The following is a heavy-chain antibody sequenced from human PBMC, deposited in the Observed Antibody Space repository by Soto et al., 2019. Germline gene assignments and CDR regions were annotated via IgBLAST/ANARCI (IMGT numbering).Heavy chain of an antibody. CDR2: ISSGSAI. Sequence: PGGSLRLSCASSGFTFSSYGMNWVRQAPGKGVEWVSYISSGSAIYYADSVKGRFTISRDNAKNSLDLQMNSLRDEDTAVYYFARKFPLYSGNNNDVKAVGGKGPPATVS. J-gene: IGHJ1*01. D-gene: IGHD6-13*01. CDR1: GFTFSSYG. CDR3: ARKFPLYSGNNNDVKAV. V-gene: IGHV3-48*02.